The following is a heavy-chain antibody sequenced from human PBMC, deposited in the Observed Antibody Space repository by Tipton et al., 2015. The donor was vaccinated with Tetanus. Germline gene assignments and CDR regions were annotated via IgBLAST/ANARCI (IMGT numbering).Heavy chain of an antibody. CDR3: TRANHEFPKKGPFDS. CDR1: GGSISSDGAY. D-gene: IGHD3-10*01. J-gene: IGHJ4*02. V-gene: IGHV4-61*08. CDR2: INHSGNT. Sequence: TLSLTCTVSGGSISSDGAYWSWIRQAPGKGLEWIGEINHSGNTNHNPALKSRVTLSVDTSKNQVSLKLTSVTAADTAVYYCTRANHEFPKKGPFDSWGQGTLVIVS.